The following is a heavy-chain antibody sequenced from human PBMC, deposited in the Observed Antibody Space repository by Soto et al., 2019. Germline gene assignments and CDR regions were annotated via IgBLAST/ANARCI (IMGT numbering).Heavy chain of an antibody. Sequence: SVKVSCKASGYTFTSYGISWVRQAPGQGLEWMGWISACNGNTNYAQKLQGRVTMTTDTSTSAAYMELRSLRSDDTAVYYCARAPVYYGSGSYYKAFDYWGQGTLVTVSS. J-gene: IGHJ4*02. D-gene: IGHD3-10*01. V-gene: IGHV1-18*01. CDR3: ARAPVYYGSGSYYKAFDY. CDR1: GYTFTSYG. CDR2: ISACNGNT.